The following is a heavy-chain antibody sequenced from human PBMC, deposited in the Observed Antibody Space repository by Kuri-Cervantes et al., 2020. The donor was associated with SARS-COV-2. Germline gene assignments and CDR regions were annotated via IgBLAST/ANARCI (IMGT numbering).Heavy chain of an antibody. CDR3: ASLRGYSYGSFDY. CDR2: INHSGST. V-gene: IGHV4-34*01. J-gene: IGHJ4*02. Sequence: GSLRLSCTVSGGSISSYYWSWIRQPPGKGLEWIGEINHSGSTNYNPSLKSRVTISVDTSKNQFSLKLSSVTAADTAVYYCASLRGYSYGSFDYWGQGTLVTVSS. CDR1: GGSISSYY. D-gene: IGHD5-18*01.